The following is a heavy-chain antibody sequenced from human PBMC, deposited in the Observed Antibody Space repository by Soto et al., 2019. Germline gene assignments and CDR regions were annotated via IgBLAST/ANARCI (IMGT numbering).Heavy chain of an antibody. V-gene: IGHV3-11*06. CDR1: GFTFSDFY. J-gene: IGHJ4*02. CDR2: ISSSGSHT. CDR3: ARVGSTSAAGVLDY. Sequence: GGSLRLSCAASGFTFSDFYMSWIRQAPGKGLEWVSYISSSGSHTPYADSVKGRFTISRDNAKNSVYLQMNSLRAEDTAVYYCARVGSTSAAGVLDYWGPRTLRTLSS. D-gene: IGHD6-13*01.